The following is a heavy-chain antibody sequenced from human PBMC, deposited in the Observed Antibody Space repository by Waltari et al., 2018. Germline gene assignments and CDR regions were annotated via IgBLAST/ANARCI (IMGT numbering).Heavy chain of an antibody. V-gene: IGHV5-10-1*03. CDR3: AIAGAGNFDL. Sequence: EVQLVQSGVEVKKPGESLRISCKGSGYTFSDYKITWVRQMPGKGLEWMGSIDPSDPSTNDSPSFQGHVTSSLDKSISTAYLQWNSLEASDTAICYCAIAGAGNFDLWGRGTLVTVSS. J-gene: IGHJ2*01. CDR2: IDPSDPST. D-gene: IGHD6-19*01. CDR1: GYTFSDYK.